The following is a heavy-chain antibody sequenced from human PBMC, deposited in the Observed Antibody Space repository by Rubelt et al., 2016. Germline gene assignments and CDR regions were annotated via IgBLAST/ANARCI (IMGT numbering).Heavy chain of an antibody. V-gene: IGHV3-30*03. CDR3: ATKSAGVRGMDV. J-gene: IGHJ6*02. D-gene: IGHD6-13*01. Sequence: QVHLVESGGGVVQSGGSLRLSCAASGFTFNSNAMHWVRPAPGKGLEWLAFISWAAKYISYTDSVKGRFTVSRDESKNRLYLQMNSLGAEDTAVYYCATKSAGVRGMDVWGQGTTVTVSS. CDR2: ISWAAKYI. CDR1: GFTFNSNA.